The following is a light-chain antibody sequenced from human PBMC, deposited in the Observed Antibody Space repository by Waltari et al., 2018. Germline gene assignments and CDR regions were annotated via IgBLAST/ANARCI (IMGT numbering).Light chain of an antibody. CDR1: QSILYRSSNRNA. CDR2: WAA. V-gene: IGKV4-1*01. Sequence: DIVMTQSPDSLAVSLGERATINCKSSQSILYRSSNRNALAWYQQKPGQPPKLLFFWAATRESGAPDRFSVSGSGTDFTLTISSLQAEDVAVYYCQQYYSSPLTFGPGTKVDIK. J-gene: IGKJ3*01. CDR3: QQYYSSPLT.